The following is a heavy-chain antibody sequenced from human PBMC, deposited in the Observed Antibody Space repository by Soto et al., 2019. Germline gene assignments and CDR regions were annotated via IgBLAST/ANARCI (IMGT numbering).Heavy chain of an antibody. V-gene: IGHV5-51*01. Sequence: GESLKISCKGSGYSFTSYWIGWVRQMPGKGLEWMGIIYPGDSDTRYSPSFQGQVTISADKSISTAYLQWSSLKASDTAMYYCARVAWSGRNYYYYYRMVVWGKGTKVTVYS. CDR3: ARVAWSGRNYYYYYRMVV. CDR1: GYSFTSYW. J-gene: IGHJ6*04. D-gene: IGHD3-10*01. CDR2: IYPGDSDT.